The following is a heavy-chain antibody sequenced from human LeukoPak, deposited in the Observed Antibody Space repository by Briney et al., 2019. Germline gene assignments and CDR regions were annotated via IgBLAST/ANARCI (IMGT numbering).Heavy chain of an antibody. CDR1: GCTFTSYY. V-gene: IGHV1-46*01. J-gene: IGHJ5*02. CDR2: IDPSGGST. Sequence: ASVKVSCKASGCTFTSYYMHWVRQAPGQGLEWMGIIDPSGGSTSYAQKFQGRVTMTRDTSTSTVYMELSSLRSDDTAVYYCARGVDTEYGHLWGQGTLVTVSS. D-gene: IGHD5-18*01. CDR3: ARGVDTEYGHL.